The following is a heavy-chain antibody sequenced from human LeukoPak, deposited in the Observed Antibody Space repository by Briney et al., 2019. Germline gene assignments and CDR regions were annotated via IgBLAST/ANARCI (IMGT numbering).Heavy chain of an antibody. D-gene: IGHD2-15*01. CDR1: GFTFSSYN. V-gene: IGHV3-21*01. CDR2: ITSGSSYI. J-gene: IGHJ3*02. CDR3: ARDQGVHCSGCSCAAFDN. Sequence: GGSLRLSCATSGFTFSSYNMNWVRQAPGQGLEWVSSITSGSSYIYYADSVKGRFTISRDNAKSSLYLQMNSLRAADTAVYYCARDQGVHCSGCSCAAFDNWGQGTMVTVSS.